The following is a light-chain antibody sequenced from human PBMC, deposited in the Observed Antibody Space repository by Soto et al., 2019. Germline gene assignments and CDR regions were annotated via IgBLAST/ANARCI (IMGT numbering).Light chain of an antibody. V-gene: IGKV3-15*01. J-gene: IGKJ1*01. CDR3: QQYNNWPRT. CDR1: QSVMTK. Sequence: EIVMTQSPDTLSVSPGERASLSCRASQSVMTKLAWYQKKPGQAPRLLMYSASIRATGIPARFSGSGSGTEFTLTISSLQSEDFAVYYCQQYNNWPRTFGQGAKVDI. CDR2: SAS.